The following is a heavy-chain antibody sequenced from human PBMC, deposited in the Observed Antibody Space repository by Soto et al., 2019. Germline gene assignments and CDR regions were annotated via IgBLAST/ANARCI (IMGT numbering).Heavy chain of an antibody. CDR2: ISGSGGST. CDR3: AKDRDTAMVTSYYYYYGMDV. Sequence: GGSLRLSCAASGFTFSSYAMSWVRQAPGKGLEWVSAISGSGGSTYYADSVKGRFTISRDNSKNTLYLQMNSLRAEDTAVYYCAKDRDTAMVTSYYYYYGMDVWGQGTTVTVSS. D-gene: IGHD5-18*01. V-gene: IGHV3-23*01. CDR1: GFTFSSYA. J-gene: IGHJ6*02.